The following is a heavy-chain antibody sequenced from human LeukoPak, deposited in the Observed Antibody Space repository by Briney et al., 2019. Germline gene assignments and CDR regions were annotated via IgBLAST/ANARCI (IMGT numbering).Heavy chain of an antibody. D-gene: IGHD3-22*01. J-gene: IGHJ4*02. CDR1: GYTFTSYY. CDR2: INPSGGST. Sequence: ASVKVSCKASGYTFTSYYMHWVRQAPGQGLEWMGIINPSGGSTSYAQKFQGRFTISRDNSKNTLYLQMGSLRAEDMAVYYCAREGYYYDSSGYYYPIFDYWGQGTLVTVSS. V-gene: IGHV1-46*01. CDR3: AREGYYYDSSGYYYPIFDY.